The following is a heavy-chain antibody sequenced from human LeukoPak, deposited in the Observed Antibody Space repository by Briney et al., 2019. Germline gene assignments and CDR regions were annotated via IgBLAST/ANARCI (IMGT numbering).Heavy chain of an antibody. CDR2: ISAYNGNT. V-gene: IGHV1-18*01. J-gene: IGHJ4*02. CDR1: GYTFTSYG. CDR3: ARDREGVVATMGYY. D-gene: IGHD5-12*01. Sequence: ASVKVSCKASGYTFTSYGISWVRQAPGQGLEWMGWISAYNGNTNYAQKLQGRVTMTTDTSTSTAYMELRSLGSDDTAVYYCARDREGVVATMGYYWGQGTLVTVSS.